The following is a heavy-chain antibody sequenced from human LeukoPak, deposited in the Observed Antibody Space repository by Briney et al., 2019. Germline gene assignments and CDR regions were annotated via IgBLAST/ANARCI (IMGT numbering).Heavy chain of an antibody. CDR3: ARVVSGRYYFDY. J-gene: IGHJ4*02. D-gene: IGHD3-3*01. Sequence: SSVKVSCKASGGTFSSYAISWVRQAPGQGLEWMGGIIPIFGTANYAQKFQGRVTITADESTSTAYMELSSLRSEDTAVHYCARVVSGRYYFDYWGQGTLVTVSS. V-gene: IGHV1-69*01. CDR2: IIPIFGTA. CDR1: GGTFSSYA.